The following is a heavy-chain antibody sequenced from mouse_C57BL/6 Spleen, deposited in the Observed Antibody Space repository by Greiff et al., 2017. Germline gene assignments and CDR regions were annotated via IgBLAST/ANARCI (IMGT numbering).Heavy chain of an antibody. D-gene: IGHD2-2*01. V-gene: IGHV1-4*01. CDR2: INPSSGYT. J-gene: IGHJ4*01. CDR3: AREAGYLSYAMDY. Sequence: QVQLKQSGAELARPGASVKMSCKASGYTFTSYTMHWVKQRPGQGLEWIGYINPSSGYTKYNQKFKDKATLTADKSSSTAYMQLSSLTSEDSAVYYCAREAGYLSYAMDYWGQGTSVTVSS. CDR1: GYTFTSYT.